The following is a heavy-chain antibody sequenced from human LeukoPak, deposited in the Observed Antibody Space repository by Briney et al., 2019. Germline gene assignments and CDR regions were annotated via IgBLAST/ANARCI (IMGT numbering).Heavy chain of an antibody. CDR2: IKQDGSEK. J-gene: IGHJ4*02. CDR1: GFTFSSYW. Sequence: PGGSLRLSCAASGFTFSSYWMSWVRQAPGKGLEWVANIKQDGSEKFYVDSVKGRFTISRDNAKNSLYLQMNSQRAEDTAVYYCARGGRKLYSGSYPYDYWGQGTLVTVSS. V-gene: IGHV3-7*01. D-gene: IGHD1-26*01. CDR3: ARGGRKLYSGSYPYDY.